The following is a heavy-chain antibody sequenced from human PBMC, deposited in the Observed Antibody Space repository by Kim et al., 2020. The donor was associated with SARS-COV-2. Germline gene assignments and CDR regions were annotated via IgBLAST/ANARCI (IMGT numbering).Heavy chain of an antibody. V-gene: IGHV3-30*02. CDR3: AKDPRDSRGPFDNWFDL. Sequence: SVKGRFTMSRDNSKNTVFLQMGSLRTDDTAVYYCAKDPRDSRGPFDNWFDLWGQGTLVTVSS. D-gene: IGHD3-22*01. J-gene: IGHJ5*01.